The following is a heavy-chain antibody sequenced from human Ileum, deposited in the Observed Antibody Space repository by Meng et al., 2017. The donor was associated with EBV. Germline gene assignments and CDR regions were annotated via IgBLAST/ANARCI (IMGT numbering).Heavy chain of an antibody. CDR2: MSDSGIT. Sequence: QVQPQEAGPGLVNPSWPLSLTCAVSGGSISFINWWSWVRQSPEKGLEWIGEMSDSGITHYNPSLKSRVTISADKSNNQFSLKLTSVTSADTAVYFCAKNGEKYFEYWGQGTLVTGSS. J-gene: IGHJ4*02. CDR3: AKNGEKYFEY. CDR1: GGSISFINW. V-gene: IGHV4-4*02.